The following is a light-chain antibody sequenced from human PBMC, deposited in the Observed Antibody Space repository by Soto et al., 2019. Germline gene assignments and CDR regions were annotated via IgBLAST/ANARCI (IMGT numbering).Light chain of an antibody. Sequence: DIQMTQSPSTLSASVGDRVTITCRASQTISSWLAWYQQRPGRAPRLLIYDSSSLESGVPSTFSGSGSGTEFSLTIRNLRPDDFATYYCKHYHSFSITFGQGTRLEIK. V-gene: IGKV1-5*01. J-gene: IGKJ5*01. CDR1: QTISSW. CDR3: KHYHSFSIT. CDR2: DSS.